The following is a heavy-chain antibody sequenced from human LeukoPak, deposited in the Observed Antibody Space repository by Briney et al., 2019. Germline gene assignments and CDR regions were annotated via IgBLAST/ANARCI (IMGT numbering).Heavy chain of an antibody. V-gene: IGHV1-46*01. J-gene: IGHJ4*02. Sequence: ASVKVSCKASGYTFTSNFIHWVRQAPGQGLEWMGMIYPRDGSTSYAQKFQGRVTVTRDASTSTVHMELSGLRSEDTAVYYCARDQEGFDYWGQGTLVTVSS. CDR1: GYTFTSNF. CDR3: ARDQEGFDY. CDR2: IYPRDGST.